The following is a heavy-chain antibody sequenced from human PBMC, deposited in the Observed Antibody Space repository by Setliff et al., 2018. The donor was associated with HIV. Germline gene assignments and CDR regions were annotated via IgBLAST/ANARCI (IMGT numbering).Heavy chain of an antibody. V-gene: IGHV4-59*08. CDR3: ATAPPGIQNDAFDV. CDR2: IYYSGST. Sequence: SETLSLTCTVSGGSISSHYWSWIRPPPGKGLDWIGSIYYSGSTNYNPSLKSRFTISVDTSKNQFSLRLTSVTAADTAVYYCATAPPGIQNDAFDVWGQGKRSAVSS. J-gene: IGHJ3*01. CDR1: GGSISSHY.